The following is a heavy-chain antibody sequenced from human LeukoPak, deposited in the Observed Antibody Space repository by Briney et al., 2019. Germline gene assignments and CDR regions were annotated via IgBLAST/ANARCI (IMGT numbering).Heavy chain of an antibody. D-gene: IGHD3-9*01. CDR1: GGSVSSSIYY. CDR3: ASRNAILTGYVFHL. Sequence: PSETLSLTCTVSGGSVSSSIYYWGWIRQPPGKGLEWIGSIYYSGSTSYNPSLNSRVTISVDTSTNQFSLRLSSVTAADPSVSDCASRNAILTGYVFHLGGEGSLLTVSS. J-gene: IGHJ1*01. CDR2: IYYSGST. V-gene: IGHV4-39*01.